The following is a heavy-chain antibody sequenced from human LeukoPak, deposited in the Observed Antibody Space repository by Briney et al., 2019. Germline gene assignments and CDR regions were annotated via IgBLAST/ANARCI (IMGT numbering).Heavy chain of an antibody. CDR3: AKDGSVPPYQLPHY. Sequence: GGSLRLSCAASGFTFSNAWMNWVRQAPGKGLEWVGRIKSKTDGGTTDYAAPVKGRFTISRDDSKNTLYLQMNSLKTEDTAVYYCAKDGSVPPYQLPHYWGQGTLVTVSS. J-gene: IGHJ4*02. D-gene: IGHD2-2*01. CDR2: IKSKTDGGTT. CDR1: GFTFSNAW. V-gene: IGHV3-15*07.